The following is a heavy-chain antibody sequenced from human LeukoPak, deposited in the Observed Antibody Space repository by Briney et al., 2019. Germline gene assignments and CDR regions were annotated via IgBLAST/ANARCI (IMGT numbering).Heavy chain of an antibody. CDR2: ISWNSGSI. V-gene: IGHV3-9*01. J-gene: IGHJ3*02. D-gene: IGHD1-26*01. CDR1: GFTHDEYA. Sequence: RGGSLTLSFAASGFTHDEYAMHSVRQARSKGVEGVSCISWNSGSIGYAGSVNGRFTISRDNAKTSMYLQMNSLRAEDTALYYCAKVVGDPPGAFDIWGQGKMVTVSS. CDR3: AKVVGDPPGAFDI.